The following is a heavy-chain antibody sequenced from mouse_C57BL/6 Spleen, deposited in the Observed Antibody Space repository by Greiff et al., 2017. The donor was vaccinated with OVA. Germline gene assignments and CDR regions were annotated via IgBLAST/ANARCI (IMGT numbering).Heavy chain of an antibody. CDR3: ARSDGYYIWYFDV. CDR1: GYSFTGYY. V-gene: IGHV1-42*01. Sequence: VQLKESGPELVKPGASVKISCKASGYSFTGYYMNWVKQSPEKSLEWIGEINPSTGGTTYNQKFKAKATLTVDKSSSTAYMQLKSLTSEDSAVYYCARSDGYYIWYFDVWGTGTTVTVSS. D-gene: IGHD2-3*01. J-gene: IGHJ1*03. CDR2: INPSTGGT.